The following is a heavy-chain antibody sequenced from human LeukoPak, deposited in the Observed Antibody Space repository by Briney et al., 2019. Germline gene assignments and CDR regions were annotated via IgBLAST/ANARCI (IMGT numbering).Heavy chain of an antibody. J-gene: IGHJ4*02. CDR2: IYSRGIN. V-gene: IGHV4-4*07. Sequence: SETLSLTCTVSGDSISGYFWSWIRQPAGKGLEWIGRIYSRGINNYNPSLKSRVTMSLDTSKKHLSLNLSSVTAADTAVYYCAREPTSGREPTSGRPLDYWGQGTLVTVSS. D-gene: IGHD5-12*01. CDR3: AREPTSGREPTSGRPLDY. CDR1: GDSISGYF.